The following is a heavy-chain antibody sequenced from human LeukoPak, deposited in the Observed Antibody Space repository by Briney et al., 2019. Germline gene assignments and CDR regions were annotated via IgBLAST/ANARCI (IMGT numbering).Heavy chain of an antibody. CDR2: IYYSGST. Sequence: SETLSLTCTVSGGSNSSSSYYWGWIRQPPGKGLEWIGSIYYSGSTYYNPSLKSRVTISVDTSKNQFSLKLSSVTAADTAVYYCARGRRYYDSSGYLGYWGQGTLVTVSS. V-gene: IGHV4-39*07. CDR3: ARGRRYYDSSGYLGY. J-gene: IGHJ4*02. CDR1: GGSNSSSSYY. D-gene: IGHD3-22*01.